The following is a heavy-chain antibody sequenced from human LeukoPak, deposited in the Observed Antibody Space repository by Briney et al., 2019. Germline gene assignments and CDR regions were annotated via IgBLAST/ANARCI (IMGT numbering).Heavy chain of an antibody. CDR1: GFTVSSNY. D-gene: IGHD6-13*01. Sequence: GGSLRLSCAASGFTVSSNYMSWVRQAPGKGLEWVSVICSGGSTYYADSVKGRFTISRDNSKNTLYLQMNSLRAEDTAVYYCARVLAAAGTFGGYYFDYWGQGTLVTVSS. J-gene: IGHJ4*02. CDR3: ARVLAAAGTFGGYYFDY. CDR2: ICSGGST. V-gene: IGHV3-53*01.